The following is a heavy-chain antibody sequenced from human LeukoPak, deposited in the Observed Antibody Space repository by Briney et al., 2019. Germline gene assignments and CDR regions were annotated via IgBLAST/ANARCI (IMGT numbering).Heavy chain of an antibody. CDR3: AKDFRHDSSGFFRG. D-gene: IGHD3-22*01. J-gene: IGHJ4*02. V-gene: IGHV3-53*01. Sequence: GGSLRLSCAASGFTFSNAWMSWVRQAPGKGLEWVSLITYQSTTYYADSVKGRFTIARDNSRETLYLQINSLRVEDTAVYYCAKDFRHDSSGFFRGWGQGTLVTVSS. CDR1: GFTFSNAW. CDR2: ITYQSTT.